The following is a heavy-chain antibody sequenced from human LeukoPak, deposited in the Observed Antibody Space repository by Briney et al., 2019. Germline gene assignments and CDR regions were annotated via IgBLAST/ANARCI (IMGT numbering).Heavy chain of an antibody. CDR3: TRSTARSRWDY. D-gene: IGHD1-14*01. Sequence: GGSLRLSCAASGFTDNTNHMSWVRQAPGKGLEWVSIINNGDTTYYADSVKGRFTISRDDSKNTLYLQVNSLRVEDTAVYYCTRSTARSRWDYWGPGTLVTVSS. V-gene: IGHV3-66*01. J-gene: IGHJ4*02. CDR1: GFTDNTNH. CDR2: INNGDTT.